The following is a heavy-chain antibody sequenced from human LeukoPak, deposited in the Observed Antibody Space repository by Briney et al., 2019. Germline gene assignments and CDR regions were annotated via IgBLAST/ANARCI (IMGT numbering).Heavy chain of an antibody. J-gene: IGHJ4*02. CDR2: ITYSGGP. V-gene: IGHV4-59*01. CDR1: SGSISGYY. D-gene: IGHD6-13*01. Sequence: SETLSLTCTVSSGSISGYYWSWLRQPPGKGLEWIGYITYSGGPDYNPSLKSRVTISIDTSSNQFSLRLGSVTAADTAVYYCARGHSSSWFYFDNWGQGSLVTVSS. CDR3: ARGHSSSWFYFDN.